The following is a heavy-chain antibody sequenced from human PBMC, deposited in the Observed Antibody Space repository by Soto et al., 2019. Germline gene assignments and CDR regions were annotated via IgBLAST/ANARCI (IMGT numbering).Heavy chain of an antibody. J-gene: IGHJ4*02. CDR1: GFTFSNYA. CDR3: AKNSPGATDPIDY. D-gene: IGHD1-26*01. Sequence: GGSLRLSCAASGFTFSNYAMHWVRQAPGKGLEWVSAISGSGGSTYYADSVKGRFTISRDNSKNTLYLQMNSLRAEDTAVYYCAKNSPGATDPIDYWGQGTLVTVSS. V-gene: IGHV3-23*01. CDR2: ISGSGGST.